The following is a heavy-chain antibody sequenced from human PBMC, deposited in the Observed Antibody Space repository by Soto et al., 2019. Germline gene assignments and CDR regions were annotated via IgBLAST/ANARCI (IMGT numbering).Heavy chain of an antibody. Sequence: ASVKVSCKASGYTFTSYGISWVRQAPGQGLEWMGWISAYNGNTNYAQKLQGRVTMTTDTSTSTAYMELRSLRSDDTAVDYCARDPIAYCGGDCYSAGHYYYYMDVWGKGTTVTVSS. CDR1: GYTFTSYG. D-gene: IGHD2-21*01. J-gene: IGHJ6*03. V-gene: IGHV1-18*01. CDR2: ISAYNGNT. CDR3: ARDPIAYCGGDCYSAGHYYYYMDV.